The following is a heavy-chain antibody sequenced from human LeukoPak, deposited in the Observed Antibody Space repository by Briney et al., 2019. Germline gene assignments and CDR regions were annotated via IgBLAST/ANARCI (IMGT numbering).Heavy chain of an antibody. CDR2: IIPFFGTA. J-gene: IGHJ6*03. D-gene: IGHD5-18*01. CDR3: ARDRGGYTYGSRHYYHYYYMDV. V-gene: IGHV1-69*06. Sequence: ASVKVSCKSSGGTFSSYAISWVRQAPGQGLEWLGGIIPFFGTANYAQKFQGRVTITADKSTSTAYMELSSLRSEDTAVYYCARDRGGYTYGSRHYYHYYYMDVWGKGTTVTVSS. CDR1: GGTFSSYA.